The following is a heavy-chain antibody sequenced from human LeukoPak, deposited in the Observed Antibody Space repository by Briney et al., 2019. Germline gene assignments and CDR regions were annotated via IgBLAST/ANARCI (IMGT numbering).Heavy chain of an antibody. CDR3: ARDKVDIVVVPAKESDYKYYYFMDV. Sequence: GGTLGLFCAAAGFTFSSYCMRWVSQAPGKGLECVANKKQEGREKYYIDSAKRRYTIPRHNAKNSLYLQMSSLRAEDTAVYYCARDKVDIVVVPAKESDYKYYYFMDVWGKGTTVTVSS. J-gene: IGHJ6*03. D-gene: IGHD2-2*01. CDR1: GFTFSSYC. V-gene: IGHV3-7*01. CDR2: KKQEGREK.